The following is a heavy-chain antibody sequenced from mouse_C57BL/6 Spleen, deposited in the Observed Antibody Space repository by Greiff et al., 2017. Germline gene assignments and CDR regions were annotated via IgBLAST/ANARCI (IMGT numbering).Heavy chain of an antibody. D-gene: IGHD4-1*01. CDR3: ARGTGTDYFDY. CDR1: GYAFSSSW. Sequence: QVQLQQSGPELVKPGASVKISCKASGYAFSSSWMNWVKQRPGKGLEWIGRIYPGDGDTNYNGKFKGKATLTADKSSSTAYMQLSSLTSEDSAVYFCARGTGTDYFDYWGKGTTLTVSS. J-gene: IGHJ2*01. CDR2: IYPGDGDT. V-gene: IGHV1-82*01.